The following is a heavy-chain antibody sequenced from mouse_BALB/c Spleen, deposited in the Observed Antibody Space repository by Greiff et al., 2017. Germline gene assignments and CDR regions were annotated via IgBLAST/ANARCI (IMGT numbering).Heavy chain of an antibody. CDR3: ARDGNYGGGYAMDY. J-gene: IGHJ4*01. V-gene: IGHV14-3*02. D-gene: IGHD2-1*01. Sequence: EVQLQQSGAELVKPGASVKLSCTASGFNIKDTYMHWVKQRPEQGLEWIGRIDPANGNTIYDPKFQGKASITADTSSNTAYLQLSSLTSEDTAVYYCARDGNYGGGYAMDYWVQGTSVTVSS. CDR2: IDPANGNT. CDR1: GFNIKDTY.